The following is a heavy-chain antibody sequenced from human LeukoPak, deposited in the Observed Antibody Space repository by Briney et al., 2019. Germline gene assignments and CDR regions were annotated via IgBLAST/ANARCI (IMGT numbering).Heavy chain of an antibody. D-gene: IGHD4-11*01. CDR3: ARHETLENSNYFDY. CDR1: GGSISSGGYS. CDR2: IYHSGST. V-gene: IGHV4-30-2*01. J-gene: IGHJ4*02. Sequence: PSETLSLTCAVSGGSISSGGYSWSWIRQPPGKGLEWIGYIYHSGSTYYNPSLKSRVTISVDRSKNQFSLKLSSVTAADTAVYYCARHETLENSNYFDYWGQGTLVTVSS.